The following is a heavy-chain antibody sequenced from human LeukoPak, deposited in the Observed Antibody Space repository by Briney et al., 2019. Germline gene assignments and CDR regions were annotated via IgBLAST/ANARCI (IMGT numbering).Heavy chain of an antibody. Sequence: NPGGSLRLSCAASGFTFSNAWMSWVRQAPGKGLEWVGRIKSKTDGGTTDYAAPVKGRFTISRDDSKNTLYLQMNSLKTEDTAVYYCTTELLWFGNYYYGMDVWGKGTTVTVSS. D-gene: IGHD3-10*01. V-gene: IGHV3-15*01. CDR2: IKSKTDGGTT. CDR1: GFTFSNAW. J-gene: IGHJ6*04. CDR3: TTELLWFGNYYYGMDV.